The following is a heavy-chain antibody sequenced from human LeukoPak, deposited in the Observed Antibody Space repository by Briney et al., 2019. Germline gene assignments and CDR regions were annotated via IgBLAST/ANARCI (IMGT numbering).Heavy chain of an antibody. CDR2: LSNSGDSR. D-gene: IGHD3-22*01. J-gene: IGHJ4*02. V-gene: IGHV3-23*01. CDR3: AKGTMIVVLGGY. Sequence: PGGSLRLSCAASGFTFSSYAMGWVRQAPGKGLEWVSGLSNSGDSRYYADSVQGRFTISRDNSKNTLYLQMNSLRAEDTAVYYCAKGTMIVVLGGYWGQGTLVTVSS. CDR1: GFTFSSYA.